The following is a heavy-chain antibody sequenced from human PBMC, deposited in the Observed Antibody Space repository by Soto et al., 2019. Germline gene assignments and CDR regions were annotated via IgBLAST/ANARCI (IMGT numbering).Heavy chain of an antibody. V-gene: IGHV1-46*01. Sequence: QVQVAQSGAEVKEPGASVNVSCKASGYSSSNYYTHWVRQAPGQGLEWMGIVNPYGTSSNYAQSFQGRVTLTRDTSTKTDYMELSRLTSDDTAVYYCTSVTTIWSNWGQGTLVTVSS. CDR1: GYSSSNYY. D-gene: IGHD2-21*02. CDR2: VNPYGTSS. J-gene: IGHJ4*02. CDR3: TSVTTIWSN.